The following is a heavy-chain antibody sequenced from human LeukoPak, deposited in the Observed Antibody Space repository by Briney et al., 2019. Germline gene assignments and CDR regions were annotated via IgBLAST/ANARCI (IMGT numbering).Heavy chain of an antibody. V-gene: IGHV4-39*01. CDR1: GGSISSSSYY. D-gene: IGHD1-26*01. Sequence: SETLSLTCTVSGGSISSSSYYWGWIRQPPGKGLEWIGSIYYSGSTYYNPSLKSRVTISVDTSKNQFSLKLSSVTAADTAVYYCARAGGSYWKPWLDWGQGTLVTVSS. CDR2: IYYSGST. J-gene: IGHJ4*02. CDR3: ARAGGSYWKPWLD.